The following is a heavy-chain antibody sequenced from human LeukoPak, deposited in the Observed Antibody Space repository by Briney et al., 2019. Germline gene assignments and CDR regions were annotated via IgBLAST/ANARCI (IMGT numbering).Heavy chain of an antibody. CDR1: DGSINTYY. D-gene: IGHD3-22*01. V-gene: IGHV4-4*07. J-gene: IGHJ4*02. CDR3: ARVTGYMIEDYFDY. Sequence: PSETLSLTCTVSDGSINTYYWSWIRQPAGKGLEWIGRIYTSGNTYYNPSLKSRVTMSIDTSKNQFSLKLSSVTAADTAVYYCARVTGYMIEDYFDYWGQGTLVTVSS. CDR2: IYTSGNT.